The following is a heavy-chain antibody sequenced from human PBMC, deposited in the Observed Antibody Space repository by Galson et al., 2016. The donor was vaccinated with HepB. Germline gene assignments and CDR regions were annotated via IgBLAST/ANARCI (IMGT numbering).Heavy chain of an antibody. Sequence: SLRLSCAASGITFSDYHMHWVRQAPGKGLEWVALISYDGSNKYYADSVKGRFTISRDNSKNTLYLQMNSLRPEDTAVYYCAAGGSYLAADYWGQGTLVTVSS. CDR2: ISYDGSNK. D-gene: IGHD1-26*01. CDR3: AAGGSYLAADY. CDR1: GITFSDYH. J-gene: IGHJ4*02. V-gene: IGHV3-30-3*01.